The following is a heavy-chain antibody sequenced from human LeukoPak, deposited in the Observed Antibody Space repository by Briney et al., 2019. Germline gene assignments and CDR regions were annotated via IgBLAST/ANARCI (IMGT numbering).Heavy chain of an antibody. CDR3: ARLSTNHNRIAAAGNDY. Sequence: SETLSLTCTVSGGSISSYYWSWIRQPPGKGLEWIGYIYYSGSTNYNPSLKSRVTISVDTSKNQFSLKLSSVTAADTAVYYCARLSTNHNRIAAAGNDYWGQGTLATVSS. J-gene: IGHJ4*02. V-gene: IGHV4-59*01. CDR1: GGSISSYY. D-gene: IGHD6-13*01. CDR2: IYYSGST.